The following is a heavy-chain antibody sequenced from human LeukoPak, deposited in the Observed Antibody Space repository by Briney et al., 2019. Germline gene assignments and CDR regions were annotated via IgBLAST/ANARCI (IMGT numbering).Heavy chain of an antibody. CDR1: GYTFTSYD. J-gene: IGHJ6*02. V-gene: IGHV1-8*01. CDR3: ARPGTRSGGYISYYYGLDV. D-gene: IGHD2-15*01. CDR2: MNPNSGNT. Sequence: ASVKVSCNASGYTFTSYDINWERQATGEGLEWMGWMNPNSGNTGYAQKFQGRVTMTRNTSISTAYMEVNSLRSEDTAVYYCARPGTRSGGYISYYYGLDVWGQGTTVTVAS.